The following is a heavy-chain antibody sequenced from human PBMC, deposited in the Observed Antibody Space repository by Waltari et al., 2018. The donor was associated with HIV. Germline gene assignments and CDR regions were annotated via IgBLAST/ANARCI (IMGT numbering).Heavy chain of an antibody. CDR2: SNANSGGT. J-gene: IGHJ6*02. Sequence: QVQLVQSGAEVKKPGASVKVSCKASGYTFTGYYMHWVRQAPGQGLEWMGCSNANSGGTNYAQKSQGRVTRTRDTSIREACLELSSLRSDDMAVDYWARYFDWLQDMPTGLDVWVQGTTVTVSS. D-gene: IGHD3-9*01. CDR3: ARYFDWLQDMPTGLDV. CDR1: GYTFTGYY. V-gene: IGHV1-2*02.